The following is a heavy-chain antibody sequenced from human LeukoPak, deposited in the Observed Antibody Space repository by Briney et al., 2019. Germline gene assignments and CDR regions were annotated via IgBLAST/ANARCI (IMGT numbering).Heavy chain of an antibody. V-gene: IGHV4-38-2*01. CDR1: GYSISSGYY. Sequence: PSETLSLTCAVSGYSISSGYYWGWIRQPPGKGLEWIGRIYTRGSTNYNPSLKSRVTMSADMSKNQFSLKLSSVTAADAAVYYCAGEGHYYDSTGYYYGGEDYWGQGTLVTVSS. J-gene: IGHJ4*02. CDR3: AGEGHYYDSTGYYYGGEDY. CDR2: IYTRGST. D-gene: IGHD3-22*01.